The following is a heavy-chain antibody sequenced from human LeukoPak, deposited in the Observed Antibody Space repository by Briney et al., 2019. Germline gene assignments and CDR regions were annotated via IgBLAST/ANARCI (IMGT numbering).Heavy chain of an antibody. CDR2: ISYVGSDK. D-gene: IGHD6-13*01. CDR3: ARDFSSEEGDY. V-gene: IGHV3-30*04. Sequence: GGALRLSCAPSVFTFSDYLMNSVRQAPGKRLERVALISYVGSDKNHGDSVKGRFTISRDNSKNTLYLQMNSLRAEDTALYYCARDFSSEEGDYWGQGTLVTVSS. J-gene: IGHJ4*02. CDR1: VFTFSDYL.